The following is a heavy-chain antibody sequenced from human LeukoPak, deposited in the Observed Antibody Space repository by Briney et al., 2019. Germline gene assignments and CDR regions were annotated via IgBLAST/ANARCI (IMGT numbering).Heavy chain of an antibody. D-gene: IGHD6-19*01. V-gene: IGHV4-39*01. CDR1: GALFSSTIHY. Sequence: SGTLSLTCTVSGALFSSTIHYWAWIRQPPGKGLEWIGSVYYAGNTYYNASFQNRVTISMDTSKNQFSLRLSTMSATDTAVYFCARQPTVNRGAVASNFDYWGQGTLVTVSS. J-gene: IGHJ4*02. CDR2: VYYAGNT. CDR3: ARQPTVNRGAVASNFDY.